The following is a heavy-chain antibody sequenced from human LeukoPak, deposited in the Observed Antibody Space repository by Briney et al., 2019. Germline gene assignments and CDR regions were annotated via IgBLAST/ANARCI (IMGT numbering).Heavy chain of an antibody. J-gene: IGHJ4*02. CDR2: ISGSRGTI. CDR1: GFTFSSYE. Sequence: TGGSLRLSCAASGFTFSSYEMNWVRQAPGKGLEWISYISGSRGTIYYADSVKGRFTIYRDNAKNSLYLKMNSLRVEDTAVYYCAREGTAWSFDYWGQGTLVTVSS. D-gene: IGHD2-21*02. CDR3: AREGTAWSFDY. V-gene: IGHV3-48*03.